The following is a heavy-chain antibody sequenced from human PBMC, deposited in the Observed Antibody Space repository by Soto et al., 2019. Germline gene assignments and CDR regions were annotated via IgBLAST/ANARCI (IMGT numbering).Heavy chain of an antibody. CDR3: ARHEGNGNVWPLDY. V-gene: IGHV4-39*01. J-gene: IGHJ4*02. D-gene: IGHD2-8*01. CDR2: IHYSGST. CDR1: GGSISGSYYY. Sequence: SETLSLTCAVSGGSISGSYYYWAWIRQSPGKGLEWIGNIHYSGSTYYMPSLRSRVTLSVDTSKNQFSLRLTSVTAEDTAVYYCARHEGNGNVWPLDYWGQGILVTVSS.